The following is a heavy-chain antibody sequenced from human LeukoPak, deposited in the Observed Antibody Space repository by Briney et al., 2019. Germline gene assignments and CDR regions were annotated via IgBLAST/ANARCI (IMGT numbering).Heavy chain of an antibody. CDR2: IIPIFGTA. D-gene: IGHD3-22*01. Sequence: SVKVSCKASGGTFSSYTISWVRQAPGQGLEWMGGIIPIFGTANYAQKFQGRVTITADESTSTAYMELSSLRSEDTAVYYCARQEDDYYDSSGYYYGSWGQGTLVTVSS. V-gene: IGHV1-69*13. J-gene: IGHJ4*02. CDR3: ARQEDDYYDSSGYYYGS. CDR1: GGTFSSYT.